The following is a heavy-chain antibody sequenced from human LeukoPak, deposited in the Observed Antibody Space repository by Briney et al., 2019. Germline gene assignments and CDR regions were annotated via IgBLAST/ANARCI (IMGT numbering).Heavy chain of an antibody. Sequence: ASVNVSCKASGYTFTGYYLHWVRQATGQGLEWMGWMNPNTGNTGYAQKFQGRVTMTRNTSISRAYMVLTSLRFEDTAVYYCVTKACWGQGTLVTVSS. J-gene: IGHJ4*02. CDR3: VTKAC. V-gene: IGHV1-8*02. D-gene: IGHD1-1*01. CDR1: GYTFTGYY. CDR2: MNPNTGNT.